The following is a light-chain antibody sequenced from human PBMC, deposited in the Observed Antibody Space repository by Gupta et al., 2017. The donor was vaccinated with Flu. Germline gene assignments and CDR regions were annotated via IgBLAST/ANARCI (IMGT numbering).Light chain of an antibody. CDR1: QSISSW. J-gene: IGKJ1*01. CDR3: QQYNSSPWT. Sequence: VTITCRASQSISSWLAWYQQKPGKAPKLLIYKASSLESGVPSRFSGSGSGTEFTLTISSLQPDDFATYYCQQYNSSPWTFGQGTKVEI. V-gene: IGKV1-5*03. CDR2: KAS.